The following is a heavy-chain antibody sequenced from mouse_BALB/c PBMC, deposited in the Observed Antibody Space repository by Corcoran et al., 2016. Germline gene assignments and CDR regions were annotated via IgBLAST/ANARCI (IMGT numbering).Heavy chain of an antibody. J-gene: IGHJ4*01. CDR3: ARWTTVVATPMDY. CDR1: GYTFTNYG. D-gene: IGHD1-1*01. V-gene: IGHV9-3-1*01. Sequence: QIQLVQSGPELKKPGETVKISCKASGYTFTNYGMNWVKQAPGKGLKWMGWINTYTGEPTYADDFKGRFAFSLETSASTAYLQINNLKNEDTATYFCARWTTVVATPMDYWGQGTSVTVSS. CDR2: INTYTGEP.